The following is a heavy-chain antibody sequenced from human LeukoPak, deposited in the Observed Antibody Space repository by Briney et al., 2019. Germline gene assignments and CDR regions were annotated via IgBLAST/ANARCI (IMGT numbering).Heavy chain of an antibody. CDR2: IYSGGST. V-gene: IGHV3-53*05. Sequence: GGSLRPSCAASGFTVSSDYMSWVREAPGKGLEWVSVIYSGGSTYYADSVKGRFTISRDKSKNTVYLQMNSLRFEDTAMYYCARNWFDPWGQGTLVTVSS. CDR1: GFTVSSDY. J-gene: IGHJ5*02. CDR3: ARNWFDP.